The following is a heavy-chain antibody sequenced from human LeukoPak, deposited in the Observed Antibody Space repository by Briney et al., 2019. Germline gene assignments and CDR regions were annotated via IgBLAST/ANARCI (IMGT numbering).Heavy chain of an antibody. V-gene: IGHV4-59*01. CDR2: IYFRVST. Sequence: SETLSLTCTGSGYSISSYYWSWLRQPQGKGLEWIGYIYFRVSTKSNPSLKSRDTISVDPSKNQFSLKLNSVPAADTAVYYCARGGAGNCGGACYLNRFDPWGQGTLVTVSS. CDR1: GYSISSYY. CDR3: ARGGAGNCGGACYLNRFDP. J-gene: IGHJ5*02. D-gene: IGHD2-21*02.